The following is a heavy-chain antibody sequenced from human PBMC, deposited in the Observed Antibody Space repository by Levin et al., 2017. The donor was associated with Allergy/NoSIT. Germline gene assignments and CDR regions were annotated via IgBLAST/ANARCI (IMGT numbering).Heavy chain of an antibody. J-gene: IGHJ4*02. CDR2: IIPIFGTA. Sequence: KISCKASGGTFSSYAISWVRQAPGQGLEWMGGIIPIFGTANYAQKFQGRVTITADESTSTAYMELSSLRSEDTAVYYCARGPYDYIWGSYRYGYYFDYWGQGTLVTVSS. CDR3: ARGPYDYIWGSYRYGYYFDY. CDR1: GGTFSSYA. D-gene: IGHD3-16*02. V-gene: IGHV1-69*01.